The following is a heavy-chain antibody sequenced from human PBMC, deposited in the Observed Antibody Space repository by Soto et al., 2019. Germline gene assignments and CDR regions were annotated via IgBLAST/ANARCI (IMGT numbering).Heavy chain of an antibody. CDR3: ARDLRGVGFYYYGMDV. CDR1: GLTFRSYA. CDR2: IIPIFGTA. Sequence: GASVKVSCKASGLTFRSYAISWVRQAPGQGLEWMGGIIPIFGTANYAQKFQGRVTITADESTSTAYMELSSLRSEDTAVYYCARDLRGVGFYYYGMDVWAQGTTVTVSS. J-gene: IGHJ6*02. V-gene: IGHV1-69*13. D-gene: IGHD3-10*01.